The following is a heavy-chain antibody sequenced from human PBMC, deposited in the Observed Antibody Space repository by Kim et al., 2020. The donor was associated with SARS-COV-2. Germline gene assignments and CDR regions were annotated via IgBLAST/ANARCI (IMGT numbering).Heavy chain of an antibody. CDR2: IVVGSGIT. Sequence: SVKVSCKASGFSFSNSAVLWVRQARGQRLEWIGWIVVGSGITNYAQNFQHRVTIISDMSTSTAYMELSSLRFEDTAVYYCAADRFSTAVTPGGFAFDIWGQGAMVTVSS. V-gene: IGHV1-58*01. J-gene: IGHJ3*02. CDR1: GFSFSNSA. D-gene: IGHD2-8*02. CDR3: AADRFSTAVTPGGFAFDI.